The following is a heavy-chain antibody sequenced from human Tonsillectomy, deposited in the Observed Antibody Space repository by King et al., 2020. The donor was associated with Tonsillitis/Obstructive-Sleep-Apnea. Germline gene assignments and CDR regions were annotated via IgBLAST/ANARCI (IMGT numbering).Heavy chain of an antibody. CDR2: ISHRGGP. Sequence: HVQLQESGPGLVMPSQTLSLTCTVSDDSISSSDYYWGWIRQHPGKGLEWIGCISHRGGPYYNPSLKSRLTISLETSQKQFFLKLSSVTAADTAVYYCSRSTEYSNYEAYWGQGILDTVSS. D-gene: IGHD4-11*01. V-gene: IGHV4-31*03. CDR3: SRSTEYSNYEAY. CDR1: DDSISSSDYY. J-gene: IGHJ4*02.